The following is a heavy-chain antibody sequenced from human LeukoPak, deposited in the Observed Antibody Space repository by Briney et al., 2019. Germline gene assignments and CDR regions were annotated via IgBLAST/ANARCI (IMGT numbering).Heavy chain of an antibody. CDR1: GGSVSSGSYY. CDR2: IYYSGST. D-gene: IGHD6-13*01. J-gene: IGHJ4*02. Sequence: PSETLPLTCTVSGGSVSSGSYYWSWIRQPPGKGLEWIGYIYYSGSTNYNPSLKSRVTISVDTSKNQFSLKLSSVTAADTAVYYCARGPDSSSCWGQGTLVTVSS. V-gene: IGHV4-61*01. CDR3: ARGPDSSSC.